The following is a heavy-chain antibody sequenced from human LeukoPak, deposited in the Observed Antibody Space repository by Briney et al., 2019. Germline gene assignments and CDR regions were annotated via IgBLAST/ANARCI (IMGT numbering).Heavy chain of an antibody. CDR1: GFSFSSYG. J-gene: IGHJ4*02. D-gene: IGHD5-18*01. Sequence: PGGSLRLSCAASGFSFSSYGMHWVRQAPGKGLEWVAGIWYDGSKKYYAGSVKGGFTISRDNSKNTLYLQMNSLRAEDTAVYYCARDQRGFSYSKYYFDYWGQGTLVTVSS. V-gene: IGHV3-33*01. CDR2: IWYDGSKK. CDR3: ARDQRGFSYSKYYFDY.